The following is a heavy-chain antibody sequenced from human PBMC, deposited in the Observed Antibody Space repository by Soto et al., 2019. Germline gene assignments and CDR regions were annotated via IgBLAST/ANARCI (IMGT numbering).Heavy chain of an antibody. CDR1: GFTFRSYW. CDR2: IKQDGSEK. J-gene: IGHJ6*02. CDR3: ASPVDINWSLPRFGMDV. D-gene: IGHD1-1*01. V-gene: IGHV3-7*01. Sequence: PGGSLRLSCAGSGFTFRSYWMSWVRQAPGKGLEWVANIKQDGSEKYYVDSVKGRFTISRDNANNSLYLQMNSLRAEDTAVYYCASPVDINWSLPRFGMDVWGQGTMVTVSS.